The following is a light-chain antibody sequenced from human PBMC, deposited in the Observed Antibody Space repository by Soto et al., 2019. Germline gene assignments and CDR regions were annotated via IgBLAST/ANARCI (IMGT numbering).Light chain of an antibody. CDR1: SSNIGNNG. J-gene: IGLJ1*01. Sequence: QSVLTQPPSVSEAPRQRVTISCSGSSSNIGNNGVNWYQQLPGKAPKLLIYYDDLKPSGVSDRFSGSKSGTSASLVISGLQSEDEADYYCAAWDDSLNAYVFGIGTKLTVL. CDR3: AAWDDSLNAYV. CDR2: YDD. V-gene: IGLV1-36*01.